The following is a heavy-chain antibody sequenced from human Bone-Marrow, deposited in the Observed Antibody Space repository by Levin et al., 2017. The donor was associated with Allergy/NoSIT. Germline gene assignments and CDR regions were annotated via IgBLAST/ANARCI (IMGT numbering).Heavy chain of an antibody. D-gene: IGHD3-16*01. CDR2: IYYNGST. V-gene: IGHV4-39*07. J-gene: IGHJ5*02. CDR3: VRQIERDGYDA. CDR1: GGSINSRDYY. Sequence: PSETLSLTCTVSGGSINSRDYYWVWIRQPPGKGLEWIGGIYYNGSTFYCPSLESRVTISIDTSKNQFSLRLSSLTAADTAFYYCVRQIERDGYDAWGQGALVTVSS.